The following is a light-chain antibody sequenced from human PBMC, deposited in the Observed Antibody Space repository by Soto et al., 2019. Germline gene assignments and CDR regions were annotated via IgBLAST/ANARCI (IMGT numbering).Light chain of an antibody. CDR1: QSLLYSNGNNS. J-gene: IGKJ1*01. CDR2: LGS. Sequence: DIVLTPSPLSLPVTPGEPASISCRSSQSLLYSNGNNSLDWYLQTAGQSPQLLIYLGSNRASGVSERVSGSGSGTDVTLKISRVEAEDVGAYYCMQGLQTPQTFGQGTKVEIK. V-gene: IGKV2-28*01. CDR3: MQGLQTPQT.